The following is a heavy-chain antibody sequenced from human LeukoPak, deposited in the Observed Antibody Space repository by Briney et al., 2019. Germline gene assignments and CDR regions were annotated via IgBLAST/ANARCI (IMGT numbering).Heavy chain of an antibody. Sequence: QPGGSLRLSCAASGFTFSSYSMNWVRQAPGKGLEWVSYISSSSSTIYYADSVKGRFTISRDNAKNSLYLQMNSLRPEDTAVYFCARDRHVPGLYYYYMDVWGRGTTVTVSS. D-gene: IGHD6-6*01. CDR1: GFTFSSYS. V-gene: IGHV3-48*01. J-gene: IGHJ6*03. CDR3: ARDRHVPGLYYYYMDV. CDR2: ISSSSSTI.